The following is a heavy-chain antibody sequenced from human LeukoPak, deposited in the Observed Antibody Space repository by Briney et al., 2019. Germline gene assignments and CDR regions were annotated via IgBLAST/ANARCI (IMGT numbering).Heavy chain of an antibody. Sequence: SVKVSCKASGGTFNTYAFSWVRQAPGQGLEWMGRIIPMLGIPNYAQKFQGRVTVTADKSTRTAYMELSSLRSEDTAVYYCARAGINYYYNGMDVWGQGTTVIVSS. V-gene: IGHV1-69*04. J-gene: IGHJ6*02. D-gene: IGHD1-1*01. CDR3: ARAGINYYYNGMDV. CDR1: GGTFNTYA. CDR2: IIPMLGIP.